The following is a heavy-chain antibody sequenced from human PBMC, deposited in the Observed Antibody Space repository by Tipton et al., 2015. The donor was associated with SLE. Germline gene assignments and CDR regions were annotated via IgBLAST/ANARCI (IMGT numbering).Heavy chain of an antibody. CDR3: VVCSPSSCSYFDY. J-gene: IGHJ4*02. CDR1: GGSISSYY. Sequence: TLSLTCTVSGGSISSYYWSWFRQPAGKGPEWIGRFYIGGSINYNPSLRSRVTMSADTSKNQFSLRLSFVTAADTAVYYCVVCSPSSCSYFDYWGQGRLVTVSS. CDR2: FYIGGSI. V-gene: IGHV4-4*07. D-gene: IGHD2-2*01.